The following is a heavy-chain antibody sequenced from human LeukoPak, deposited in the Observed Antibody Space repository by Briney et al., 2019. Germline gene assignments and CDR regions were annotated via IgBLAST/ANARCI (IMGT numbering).Heavy chain of an antibody. CDR1: GFTFSSYS. J-gene: IGHJ4*02. CDR3: ARALETTEYYDILTGPPWGYYFDY. D-gene: IGHD3-9*01. CDR2: ISSSSSSYI. Sequence: PGGSLRLSCAASGFTFSSYSMNWVRQAPGKGLEWVSSISSSSSSYIYYAGSVKGRFTISRDNAKNSLYLQMNSLRAEDTAVYYCARALETTEYYDILTGPPWGYYFDYWGQGTLVTVSS. V-gene: IGHV3-21*01.